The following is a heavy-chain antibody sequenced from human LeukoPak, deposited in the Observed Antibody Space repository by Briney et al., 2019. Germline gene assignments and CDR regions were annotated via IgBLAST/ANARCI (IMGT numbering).Heavy chain of an antibody. V-gene: IGHV4-61*02. Sequence: SETLSLTCTVSGGSISSGSYYWSWIRQPAGKGLEWIGRIYTSGSTNYNPSRKSRVTISVDTSKNQFSLKLSSVTAADTAVYYCARGPVLLWFGELLGPYYYYMDVWGKGTTVTVSS. D-gene: IGHD3-10*01. CDR3: ARGPVLLWFGELLGPYYYYMDV. J-gene: IGHJ6*03. CDR2: IYTSGST. CDR1: GGSISSGSYY.